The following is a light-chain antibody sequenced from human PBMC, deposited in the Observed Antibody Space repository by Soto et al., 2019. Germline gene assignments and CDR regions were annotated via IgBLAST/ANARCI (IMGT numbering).Light chain of an antibody. V-gene: IGLV1-40*01. CDR3: QAYDSSLSGNVV. J-gene: IGLJ2*01. CDR2: NFN. Sequence: QSVLTQPPSVSGAPGQRVTISCSGSSSSVGGDFAVHWYQQVPGTAPKLLIYNFNNRSSGVPDRFSGSMSGTSASLAISGLQAEDEADYYCQAYDSSLSGNVVFGGGTKLTVL. CDR1: SSSVGGDFA.